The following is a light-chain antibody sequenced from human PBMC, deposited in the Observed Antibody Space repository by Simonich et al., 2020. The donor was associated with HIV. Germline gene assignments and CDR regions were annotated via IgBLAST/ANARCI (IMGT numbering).Light chain of an antibody. Sequence: QSALTQPASVSGSPGQSITISCTGTSSDVGVYNSVSWYQQHPGKAPKLMIYDVSHRPSGVSNRFSGSKSGNTASLTISGLQAEDEADYYCSSYTTSNTWVFGGGTKLTVL. CDR2: DVS. CDR3: SSYTTSNTWV. V-gene: IGLV2-14*03. CDR1: SSDVGVYNS. J-gene: IGLJ3*02.